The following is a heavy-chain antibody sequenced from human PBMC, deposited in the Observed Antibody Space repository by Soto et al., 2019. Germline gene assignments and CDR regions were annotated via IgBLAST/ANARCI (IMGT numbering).Heavy chain of an antibody. V-gene: IGHV4-31*03. CDR2: IYYCGST. J-gene: IGHJ4*02. CDR1: GGSISSGGYY. Sequence: SETLSLTCTVSGGSISSGGYYWSWIRQHPGKGLEWIGYIYYCGSTYYNPSLKSRVTISVDTSKNQFSLKLSSVTAADTAVYYCASGSRVPYYFDYWGQGTLVTVSS. CDR3: ASGSRVPYYFDY.